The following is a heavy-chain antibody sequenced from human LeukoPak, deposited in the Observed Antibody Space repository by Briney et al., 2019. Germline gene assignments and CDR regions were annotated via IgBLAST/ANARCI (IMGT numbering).Heavy chain of an antibody. J-gene: IGHJ4*02. V-gene: IGHV1-69*05. CDR3: ARAQGRYDYVWGSYRY. D-gene: IGHD3-16*01. CDR1: GGTFSSYA. CDR2: IIPIFGTA. Sequence: SVKVSCKASGGTFSSYAISWVRQAPGQGLEWMGGIIPIFGTANYAQKFQGRVTITTDESTSTAYMELSSLRSEDTAVYYCARAQGRYDYVWGSYRYWGQGTLVTVSS.